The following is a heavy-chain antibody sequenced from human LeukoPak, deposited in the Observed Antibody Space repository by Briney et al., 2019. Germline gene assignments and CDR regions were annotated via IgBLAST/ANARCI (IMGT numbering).Heavy chain of an antibody. J-gene: IGHJ6*03. CDR2: IIPIFGTA. D-gene: IGHD3-10*01. V-gene: IGHV1-69*05. CDR3: ARSFRGMVRGVDYYYYYMDV. Sequence: GASVKVSCKASGGTFSSYAISWVRQAPGQGLEWMGGIIPIFGTANYAQKFQGRVTITTDESTSTAYMELSSLRSEDTAVYYCARSFRGMVRGVDYYYYYMDVWGKGTTVTASS. CDR1: GGTFSSYA.